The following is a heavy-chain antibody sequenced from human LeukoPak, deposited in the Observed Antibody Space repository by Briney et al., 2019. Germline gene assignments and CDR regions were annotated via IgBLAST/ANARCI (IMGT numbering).Heavy chain of an antibody. D-gene: IGHD6-13*01. J-gene: IGHJ5*02. CDR2: IYYSGST. Sequence: PSETLSLTCTVSGGSISSYYWSWIRQPPGEGLEWIGYIYYSGSTNYNPSLKSRVTISVDTSKNQFSLKLSSVTAADTAVYYCACHSSSWYQGWFDPWGQGTLVTVSS. V-gene: IGHV4-59*01. CDR1: GGSISSYY. CDR3: ACHSSSWYQGWFDP.